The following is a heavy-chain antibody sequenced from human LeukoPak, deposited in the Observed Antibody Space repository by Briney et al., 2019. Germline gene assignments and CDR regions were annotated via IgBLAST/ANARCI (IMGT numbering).Heavy chain of an antibody. CDR3: ARHPYSGSYHFDY. D-gene: IGHD1-26*01. V-gene: IGHV1-2*02. CDR2: VNPNSGGT. CDR1: GYIFTGYY. J-gene: IGHJ4*02. Sequence: ASVKVSCKASGYIFTGYYMHWVRQAPGQGLEWMGWVNPNSGGTNSAQKFQGRVTMTRDTSISTAYMELSRLTSDDTAVYYCARHPYSGSYHFDYWGQGTLVTVSS.